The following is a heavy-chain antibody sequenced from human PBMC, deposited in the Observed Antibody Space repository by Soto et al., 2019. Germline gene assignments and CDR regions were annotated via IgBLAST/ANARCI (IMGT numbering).Heavy chain of an antibody. CDR1: GFTFSHAW. J-gene: IGHJ4*02. D-gene: IGHD3-22*01. CDR2: IKSKTDGGAT. Sequence: GGSLRLSCAASGFTFSHAWMNWVRQAPGKGLEWVGRIKSKTDGGATDYAAPVKGRFTISRDDSKNTLYLQMNSLKTEDTAIYFCTTFRYYYDSSGYYLWDFWGQGTLVTVSS. V-gene: IGHV3-15*07. CDR3: TTFRYYYDSSGYYLWDF.